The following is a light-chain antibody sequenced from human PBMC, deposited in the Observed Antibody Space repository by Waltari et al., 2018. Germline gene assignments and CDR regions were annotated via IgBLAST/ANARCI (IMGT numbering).Light chain of an antibody. V-gene: IGLV2-14*03. Sequence: QSALTQPASVSGSPGQSITISCTGTSSDIGAYYFVSWYQKHPGKAPKVMIYDVNNRPSGVSSRFSGSKSVNTASLTISGLQAEDEADYYCSTYTTGSTRYVFGSGTKVTVL. CDR1: SSDIGAYYF. CDR2: DVN. CDR3: STYTTGSTRYV. J-gene: IGLJ1*01.